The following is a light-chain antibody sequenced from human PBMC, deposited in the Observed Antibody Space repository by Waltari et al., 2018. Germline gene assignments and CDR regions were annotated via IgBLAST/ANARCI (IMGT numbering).Light chain of an antibody. V-gene: IGLV1-44*01. CDR2: RNN. J-gene: IGLJ3*02. CDR1: DSNIARNS. Sequence: QSVLTQPPSASGTPGQTVTISCSGGDSNIARNSVNWYQKFPGAAPKLLIFRNNQRPSGVPDRFSGSKAGTSASLAISGLQAEDESDYFCAAWDDSRNGWVFGEGTRVAVL. CDR3: AAWDDSRNGWV.